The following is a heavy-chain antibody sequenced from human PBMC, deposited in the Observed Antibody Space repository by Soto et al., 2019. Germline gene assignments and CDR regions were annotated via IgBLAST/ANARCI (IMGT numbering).Heavy chain of an antibody. J-gene: IGHJ6*02. CDR1: GFSLSSSGVG. D-gene: IGHD6-25*01. Sequence: SGPTLVNPTQTLTLTCTFSGFSLSSSGVGVGWIRQTPGKSLEWLAVLYFNGDRRRSPSLENRLTITKDTSKNQVILTMTNMDPEDTATYYCIYRRAAYDYHGLDVWGQGTTVTVSS. CDR2: LYFNGDR. V-gene: IGHV2-5*01. CDR3: IYRRAAYDYHGLDV.